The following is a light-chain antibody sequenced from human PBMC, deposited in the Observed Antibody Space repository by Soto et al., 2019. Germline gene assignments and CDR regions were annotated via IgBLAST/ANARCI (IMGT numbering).Light chain of an antibody. J-gene: IGKJ2*01. V-gene: IGKV3-20*01. CDR1: QSVSNND. Sequence: IVLTQSPGTLSLSPGERATLSCRASQSVSNNDLAWFQKKPGQAPRLLMYGASGRAPAHPDRFSGSGSGTDFTLIISRLEPEDFAVYYCQQYGDSPLTFVQGTKLEI. CDR3: QQYGDSPLT. CDR2: GAS.